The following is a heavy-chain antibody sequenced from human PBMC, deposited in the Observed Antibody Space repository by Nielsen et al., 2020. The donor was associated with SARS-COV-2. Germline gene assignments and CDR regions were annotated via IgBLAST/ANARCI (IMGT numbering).Heavy chain of an antibody. CDR1: GFTFSDYY. CDR2: ISSSGSTI. Sequence: GESLKISCAASGFTFSDYYMSWIRQAPGKGLEWVSYISSSGSTIYYADSVKGRFTISRDNAKNSLYLQMNSLRAEDTAVYYCAREWADRGWFDYWGQGTLVTVSS. CDR3: AREWADRGWFDY. V-gene: IGHV3-11*04. J-gene: IGHJ5*01. D-gene: IGHD1-14*01.